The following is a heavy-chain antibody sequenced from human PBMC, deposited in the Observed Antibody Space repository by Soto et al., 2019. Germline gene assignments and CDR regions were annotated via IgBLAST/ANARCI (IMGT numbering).Heavy chain of an antibody. CDR1: GYSFTSYW. CDR3: ARWGRYFDWLPQGYYGMDG. J-gene: IGHJ6*02. D-gene: IGHD3-9*01. Sequence: GESLKISCKGSGYSFTSYWISWVRQMPGKGLEWMGRIDPSDSYTNYSPSFQGHVTISADKSISTAHLQWSSLKASDTAMYYCARWGRYFDWLPQGYYGMDGWGQGTTVTVAS. CDR2: IDPSDSYT. V-gene: IGHV5-10-1*01.